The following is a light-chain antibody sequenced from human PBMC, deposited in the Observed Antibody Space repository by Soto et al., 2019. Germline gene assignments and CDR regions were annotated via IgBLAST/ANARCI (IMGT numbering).Light chain of an antibody. CDR2: RNN. Sequence: QSVLTRPPSASGTPGQRVTISCSGSRSNIGTNYVYWYQHLPGTAPKLLIYRNNEWPSGVPERFSGAKSGTSASLAISGLRSEDEGDYYCAAWDDSLTGWVFGGGTKLTVL. V-gene: IGLV1-47*01. CDR1: RSNIGTNY. J-gene: IGLJ3*02. CDR3: AAWDDSLTGWV.